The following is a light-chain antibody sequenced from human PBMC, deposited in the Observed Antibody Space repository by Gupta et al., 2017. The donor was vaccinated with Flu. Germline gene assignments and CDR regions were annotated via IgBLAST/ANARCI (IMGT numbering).Light chain of an antibody. Sequence: DIKMTQSPFTPSASVGDRVAITCRASQSISSWLAWYQQKPGKAPKLLIYKASSLESGVPSRFSGSGSGTEFTLTINSLQPDDFAAYYCQHYGSYPLTFGGGTTVEI. CDR3: QHYGSYPLT. V-gene: IGKV1-5*03. CDR2: KAS. J-gene: IGKJ4*01. CDR1: QSISSW.